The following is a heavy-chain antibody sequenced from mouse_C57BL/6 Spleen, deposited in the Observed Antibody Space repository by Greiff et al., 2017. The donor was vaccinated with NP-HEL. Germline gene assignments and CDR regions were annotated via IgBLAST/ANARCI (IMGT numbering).Heavy chain of an antibody. V-gene: IGHV1-53*01. D-gene: IGHD2-4*01. CDR2: INPSNGGT. Sequence: VKLQQPGTELVKPGASVKLSCKASGYTFTSYWMHWVKQRPGQGLEWIGNINPSNGGTNYNEKFKSKATLTVDKSSSTAYMQLSSLTSEDSAVYYCARLYYDYDKEIAYWGQGTLVTVSA. J-gene: IGHJ3*01. CDR1: GYTFTSYW. CDR3: ARLYYDYDKEIAY.